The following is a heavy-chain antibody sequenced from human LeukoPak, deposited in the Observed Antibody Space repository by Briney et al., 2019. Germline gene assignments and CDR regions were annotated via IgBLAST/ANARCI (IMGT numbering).Heavy chain of an antibody. CDR1: GFTFSSYS. D-gene: IGHD2-15*01. CDR3: ATTLGYCSGGSCYSEYYFDY. J-gene: IGHJ4*02. Sequence: PGESLRLSCAASGFTFSSYSMNWVRQAPGKGLEWVSSISSSSSYIYYADSVKGRFTISRDNAKNSLYLQMNSLRAEDTAVYYCATTLGYCSGGSCYSEYYFDYWGQGTLVTVSS. CDR2: ISSSSSYI. V-gene: IGHV3-21*01.